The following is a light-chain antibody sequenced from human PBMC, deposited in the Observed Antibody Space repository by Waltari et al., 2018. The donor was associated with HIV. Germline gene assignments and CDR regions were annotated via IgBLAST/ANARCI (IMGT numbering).Light chain of an antibody. J-gene: IGLJ3*02. CDR3: AAWDDSLNAWV. V-gene: IGLV1-44*01. Sequence: QSVLTQPPSASGTPGQRFSISCSGSSSNIGSNILNWYHHLPGTAPKLLIYSNNQRPSGVPDRFSGSKSGTSASLAISGLQSEDEADYYCAAWDDSLNAWVFGGGTKLTVL. CDR2: SNN. CDR1: SSNIGSNI.